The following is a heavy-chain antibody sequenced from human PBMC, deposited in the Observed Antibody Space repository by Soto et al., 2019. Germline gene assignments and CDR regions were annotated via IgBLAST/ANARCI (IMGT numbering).Heavy chain of an antibody. V-gene: IGHV3-23*01. CDR1: GFTFRMYA. D-gene: IGHD3-22*01. J-gene: IGHJ4*02. CDR2: ISGNGGT. CDR3: AKDAPGSGWLSDY. Sequence: GGSLRLSCAASGFTFRMYAMSWVRQAPGKGLEWVSTISGNGGTSYADFVRGRFTISRDNSKNTLYLQMNSLRAEDTAAYYCAKDAPGSGWLSDYWGQGTRVTVSS.